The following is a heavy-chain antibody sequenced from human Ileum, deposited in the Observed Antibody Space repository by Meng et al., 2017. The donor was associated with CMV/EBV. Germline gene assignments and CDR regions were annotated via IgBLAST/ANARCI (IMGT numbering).Heavy chain of an antibody. D-gene: IGHD2-21*01. CDR3: ARDRSYYGTGPHFDY. CDR1: GLNVNKNY. Sequence: GESLKISCAASGLNVNKNYMNWVRQTPGKGLEWVSVLYSDGATFVDYTYYADSVRGRFTISRDNAKNTLYLQMTGLRAEDTAIYYCARDRSYYGTGPHFDYWGQGTLVTVSS. J-gene: IGHJ4*02. V-gene: IGHV3-66*01. CDR2: LYSDGAT.